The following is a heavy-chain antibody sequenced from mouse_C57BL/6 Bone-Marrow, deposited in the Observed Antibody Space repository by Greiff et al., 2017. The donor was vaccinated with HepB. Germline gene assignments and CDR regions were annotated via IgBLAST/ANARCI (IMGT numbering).Heavy chain of an antibody. V-gene: IGHV14-4*01. J-gene: IGHJ1*03. CDR2: IDPENGDT. CDR3: TTRYGSSYSYWYFDV. CDR1: GFNIKDDY. D-gene: IGHD1-1*01. Sequence: VQLQQPGAELVRPGASVKLSCTASGFNIKDDYMHWVKQRPEQGLEWIGWIDPENGDTEYASKFQGKATITADTSSNTAYLQLSSLTSEDTAVYYCTTRYGSSYSYWYFDVWGTGTTVTVSS.